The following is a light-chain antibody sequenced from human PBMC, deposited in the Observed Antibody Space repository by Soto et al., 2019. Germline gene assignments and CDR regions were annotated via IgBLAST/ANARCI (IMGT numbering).Light chain of an antibody. J-gene: IGLJ1*01. Sequence: SYELTRPPSVSVAPGQTARITCGGNDLRSKSVHWYQQKPGQAPALVLYDDRYRPSGIPERFSGSKSGNTATLTISRVEAGDEADYFCQVWDDSNGQQGVFGTGTKVTVL. CDR2: DDR. CDR3: QVWDDSNGQQGV. V-gene: IGLV3-21*02. CDR1: DLRSKS.